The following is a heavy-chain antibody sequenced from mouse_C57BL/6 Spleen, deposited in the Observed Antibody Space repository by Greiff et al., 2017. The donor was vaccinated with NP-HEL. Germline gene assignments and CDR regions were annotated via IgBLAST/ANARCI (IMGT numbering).Heavy chain of an antibody. Sequence: VKLVESGAELVKPGASVKMSCKASGYTFTSYWITWVKPRPGQGLEWLGDIYPGSGSTNYNEKFKSKATLTVDTSSSTAYMQLSSLTSEDSAVYYCARTDDDYFDYWGQGTTLTVSS. J-gene: IGHJ2*01. V-gene: IGHV1-55*01. CDR2: IYPGSGST. CDR1: GYTFTSYW. D-gene: IGHD2-12*01. CDR3: ARTDDDYFDY.